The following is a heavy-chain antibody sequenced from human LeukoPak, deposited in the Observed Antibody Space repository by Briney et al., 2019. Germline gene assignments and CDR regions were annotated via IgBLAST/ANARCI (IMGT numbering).Heavy chain of an antibody. V-gene: IGHV3-23*01. D-gene: IGHD3-22*01. CDR1: GFTFNSYA. CDR2: IGGSSDNT. J-gene: IGHJ4*02. Sequence: GGSPRLSCAASGFTFNSYAMSWVRQAPGTGLEWVSAIGGSSDNTYYADSVKGRFTISRDNSKNTLYLQMNSLRAEDTAVYYCAKDRLGYDSLGKFFDYWGQGTLVTVSS. CDR3: AKDRLGYDSLGKFFDY.